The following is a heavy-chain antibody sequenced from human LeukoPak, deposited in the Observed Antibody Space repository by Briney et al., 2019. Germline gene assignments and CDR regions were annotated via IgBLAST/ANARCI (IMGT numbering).Heavy chain of an antibody. CDR1: GGSISSYY. CDR2: IHYSGGT. J-gene: IGHJ4*02. Sequence: SETLSLTCTVSGGSISSYYWSWIRQSPGKGRDWIGYIHYSGGTNYNPSLKSRVTTSVHTSKNQFSLKLTSVTAADTAVYYCARVGSGNFDYWGQGTLVTVSS. D-gene: IGHD1-1*01. CDR3: ARVGSGNFDY. V-gene: IGHV4-59*01.